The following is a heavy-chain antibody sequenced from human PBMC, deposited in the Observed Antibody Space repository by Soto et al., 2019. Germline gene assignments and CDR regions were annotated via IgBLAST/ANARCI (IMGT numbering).Heavy chain of an antibody. Sequence: QVRLQESGPGLVKPSGTLSLTCAVSGGSISSKNLWTWVRQPPGKGLEWIGEIYHSGSTNFNPSPKSRVTLAVDKSNNHFSLKLSSVTAADTAVYYCARSPRSISAGGIDFWGQGILVTVSS. J-gene: IGHJ4*01. CDR2: IYHSGST. CDR1: GGSISSKNL. V-gene: IGHV4-4*02. CDR3: ARSPRSISAGGIDF. D-gene: IGHD6-13*01.